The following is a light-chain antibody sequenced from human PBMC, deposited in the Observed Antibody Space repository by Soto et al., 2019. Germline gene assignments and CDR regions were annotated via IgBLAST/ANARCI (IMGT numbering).Light chain of an antibody. CDR1: RSISTW. Sequence: DIQMTQSPSTLSASIGDRVTITCRASRSISTWLAWYQQKPGKAPNLLIYDASSLESGVSSRFSGSGSGTEFTLTISSLQPDDSASYFCLQYDSYWTFGQGTKVEIK. CDR2: DAS. CDR3: LQYDSYWT. J-gene: IGKJ1*01. V-gene: IGKV1-5*01.